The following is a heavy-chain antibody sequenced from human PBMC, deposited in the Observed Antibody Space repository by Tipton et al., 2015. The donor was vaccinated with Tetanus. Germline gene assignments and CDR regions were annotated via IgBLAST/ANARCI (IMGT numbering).Heavy chain of an antibody. J-gene: IGHJ6*02. CDR1: GGSISSGGYY. CDR3: ARERHHQYGIDV. Sequence: TLSLTCTVSGGSISSGGYYWSWIRQHPGKGLEWIGHIYDSGSIYYNPSLKSRVSISIDTSKNQFSLKLSSVTATDTAVYYCARERHHQYGIDVWDQGTTVSISS. CDR2: IYDSGSI. V-gene: IGHV4-31*03.